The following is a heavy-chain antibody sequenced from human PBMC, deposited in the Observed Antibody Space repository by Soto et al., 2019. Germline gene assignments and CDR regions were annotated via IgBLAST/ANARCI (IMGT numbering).Heavy chain of an antibody. Sequence: VGSLRLSCAASGFTFSSYAMHWVRQAPGKGLEWVAVISYDGSNKYYADSVKGRFTISRDNSKNTLYLQMNSLRAEDTAVYYCARDQGDSSGFRSYWGQGTLVTVSS. J-gene: IGHJ4*02. CDR3: ARDQGDSSGFRSY. V-gene: IGHV3-30-3*01. CDR1: GFTFSSYA. D-gene: IGHD3-22*01. CDR2: ISYDGSNK.